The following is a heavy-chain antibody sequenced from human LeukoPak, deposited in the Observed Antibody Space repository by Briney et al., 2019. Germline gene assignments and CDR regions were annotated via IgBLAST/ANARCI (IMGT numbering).Heavy chain of an antibody. J-gene: IGHJ4*02. CDR1: GFTFSSYS. V-gene: IGHV3-21*01. Sequence: GGSLRLSCAASGFTFSSYSMNWVRQAPGKGLEWVSSISSSSSYIYYADSVKGRFTIFRDNAKNSLYLQMNSLRAEDAAVYYCARDGTCYYDSSGYYYFDYWGQGTLVTVSS. CDR3: ARDGTCYYDSSGYYYFDY. CDR2: ISSSSSYI. D-gene: IGHD3-22*01.